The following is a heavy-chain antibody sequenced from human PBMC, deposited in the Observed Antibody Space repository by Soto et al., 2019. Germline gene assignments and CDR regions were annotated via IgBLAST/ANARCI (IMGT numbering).Heavy chain of an antibody. V-gene: IGHV1-3*01. CDR3: ARPKDYDDCLDL. J-gene: IGHJ4*02. D-gene: IGHD3-22*01. Sequence: ASVKVSCKASGYTFTSYAMHWVRQAPGQRLEWMGWINAGNGNKKYSQKFQSRVTITRDTSASTAYMELSSLISEVTAVYYCARPKDYDDCLDLWGQGTLVTVSA. CDR2: INAGNGNK. CDR1: GYTFTSYA.